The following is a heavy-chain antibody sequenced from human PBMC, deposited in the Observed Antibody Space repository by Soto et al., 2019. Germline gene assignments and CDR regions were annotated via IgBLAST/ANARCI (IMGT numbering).Heavy chain of an antibody. J-gene: IGHJ4*02. CDR3: ANYLAGESSSWYGGDY. D-gene: IGHD6-13*01. V-gene: IGHV3-30*18. CDR1: GFTFSSYG. CDR2: ISYDGSNK. Sequence: QVQLVESGGGVVQPGRSLRLSCAASGFTFSSYGMHWVRQAPGKGLEWVAVISYDGSNKYYADSVKGRFTISRDNSKNXLYLQMNSLRAEDTAVYYCANYLAGESSSWYGGDYWGQGTLVTVSS.